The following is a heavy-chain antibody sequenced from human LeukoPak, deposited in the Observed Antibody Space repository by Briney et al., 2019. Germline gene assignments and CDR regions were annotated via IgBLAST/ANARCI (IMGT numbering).Heavy chain of an antibody. J-gene: IGHJ4*02. CDR1: GFTFSSYA. CDR3: AKDTPVSKWPAATPPKVAFDY. CDR2: ISGSGGST. D-gene: IGHD2-15*01. Sequence: PGGSLRLSCAASGFTFSSYAMSWVRQAPGKGLEWVSAISGSGGSTYYADSVKGRFTISRDNSKNTLYLQMNSLRAEDTAVYYCAKDTPVSKWPAATPPKVAFDYWGQGTLVTVSS. V-gene: IGHV3-23*01.